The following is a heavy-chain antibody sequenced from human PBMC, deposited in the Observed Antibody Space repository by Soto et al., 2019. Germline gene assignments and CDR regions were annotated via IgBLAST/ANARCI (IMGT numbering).Heavy chain of an antibody. Sequence: SVKVSCKASGGTFSSYAISWVRQAPGQGLEWMGGIIPIFGTANYAQKFQGRVTITADESTSTAYMELSSLRSEDTAVYYCARDKEYYYSSGYYYWYDPWGQGTLVTVSS. J-gene: IGHJ5*02. V-gene: IGHV1-69*13. D-gene: IGHD3-22*01. CDR3: ARDKEYYYSSGYYYWYDP. CDR1: GGTFSSYA. CDR2: IIPIFGTA.